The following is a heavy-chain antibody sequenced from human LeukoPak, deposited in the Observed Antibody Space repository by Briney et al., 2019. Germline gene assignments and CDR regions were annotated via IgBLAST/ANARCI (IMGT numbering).Heavy chain of an antibody. CDR2: IIPMFGVA. V-gene: IGHV1-69*17. CDR1: GGTFSNYA. Sequence: SVKVSCKASGGTFSNYAISWVRQAPGQGLEWMGGIIPMFGVANYAQKFQGRVTITADKSTSIAYMELSSLRSEDTAVYYCARDSPTNYYDAGWGQGTLVTVSS. J-gene: IGHJ4*02. D-gene: IGHD3-22*01. CDR3: ARDSPTNYYDAG.